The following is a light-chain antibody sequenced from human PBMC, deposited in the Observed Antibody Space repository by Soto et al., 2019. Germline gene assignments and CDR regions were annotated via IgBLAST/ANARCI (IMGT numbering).Light chain of an antibody. CDR2: DVS. CDR1: SSDVGGYNY. J-gene: IGLJ1*01. Sequence: QSALTQPPSASGSPGQSVTISCTGTSSDVGGYNYVSWYQQHPGKAPKLMIYDVSKRPSGVPDRFSGSKSGNTASLTVSGLQAEDEADYYCCSYADSNNVFGTGTKLTVL. V-gene: IGLV2-8*01. CDR3: CSYADSNNV.